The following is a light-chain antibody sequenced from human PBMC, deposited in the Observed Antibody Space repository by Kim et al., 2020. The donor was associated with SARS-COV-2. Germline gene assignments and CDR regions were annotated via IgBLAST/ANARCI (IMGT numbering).Light chain of an antibody. Sequence: DIKMTQSPSSLSASVGDRVTITCRASQSISNYLHWYQQKPGQVPKLLIFGASNLQSGVPSRFTGSGSGTDFTLTITNLQPEDSASYYCQHSYSTLMYSLGQGTKLEI. CDR3: QHSYSTLMYS. CDR2: GAS. V-gene: IGKV1-39*01. J-gene: IGKJ2*03. CDR1: QSISNY.